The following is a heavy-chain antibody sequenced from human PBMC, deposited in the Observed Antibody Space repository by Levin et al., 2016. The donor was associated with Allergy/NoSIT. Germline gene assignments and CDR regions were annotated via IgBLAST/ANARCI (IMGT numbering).Heavy chain of an antibody. Sequence: GESLKISCAASGFTFSSYGMHWVRQAPGKGLEWVAVIWYDGSNKYYADSVKGRFTISRDNSKNTLYLQMNSLRAEDTAVYYCARDLTPIAAAGNGLDYWGQGTLVTVSS. D-gene: IGHD6-13*01. V-gene: IGHV3-33*01. CDR2: IWYDGSNK. CDR1: GFTFSSYG. J-gene: IGHJ4*02. CDR3: ARDLTPIAAAGNGLDY.